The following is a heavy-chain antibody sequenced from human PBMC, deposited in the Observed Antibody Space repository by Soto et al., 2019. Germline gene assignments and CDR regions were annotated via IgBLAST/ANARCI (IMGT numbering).Heavy chain of an antibody. J-gene: IGHJ4*02. D-gene: IGHD6-19*01. V-gene: IGHV3-11*06. Sequence: QVQLVESGGGLVKPGGSLRLSCAASGFTFSDYYMSWIRQAPGKGLEWVSYISSSSSYTNYADSVKGRFTISRDNAKNSLYLQMNSLRAEDTAVYYCARDRIFSHTAVACTFLFDYWGQGTLVTVSS. CDR3: ARDRIFSHTAVACTFLFDY. CDR2: ISSSSSYT. CDR1: GFTFSDYY.